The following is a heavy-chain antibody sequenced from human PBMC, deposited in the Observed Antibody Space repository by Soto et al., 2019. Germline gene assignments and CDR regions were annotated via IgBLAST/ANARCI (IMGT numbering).Heavy chain of an antibody. CDR3: AKDRLRGYSYGYGSVSDY. V-gene: IGHV3-30*18. Sequence: PGESLRLSCAASGFTFSSYGMHWVRQAPGKGLEWVAVISYDGSNKYYADSVKGRFTISRDNSKNTLYLQMNSLRAEDTAVYYCAKDRLRGYSYGYGSVSDYWGQGTLVTVSS. CDR2: ISYDGSNK. D-gene: IGHD5-18*01. J-gene: IGHJ4*02. CDR1: GFTFSSYG.